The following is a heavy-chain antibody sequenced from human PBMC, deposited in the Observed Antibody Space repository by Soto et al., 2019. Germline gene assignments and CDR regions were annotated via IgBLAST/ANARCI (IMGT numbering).Heavy chain of an antibody. CDR1: RFMFNSYA. Sequence: EVQLVESGGGLVQPGGSLRLSCAASRFMFNSYAMHWVRQAPGKGLEYVSAISSLGDSTFYANSVKDRFTISRDNSKNTLYLQMGSLRAEDMAVYYCARRTAGWYFDLWGRGTLVTVSS. CDR2: ISSLGDST. D-gene: IGHD2-21*02. CDR3: ARRTAGWYFDL. V-gene: IGHV3-64*01. J-gene: IGHJ2*01.